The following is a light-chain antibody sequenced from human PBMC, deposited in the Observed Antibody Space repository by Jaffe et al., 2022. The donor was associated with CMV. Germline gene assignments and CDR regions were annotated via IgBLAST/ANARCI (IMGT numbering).Light chain of an antibody. J-gene: IGKJ4*01. CDR2: WAS. CDR1: QSVLFRSNNKNY. Sequence: DIVMTQSPDSLAVSLGERATINCKSSQSVLFRSNNKNYLAWYQQRPGQPPKLLIYWASTRESRVPDRFSGSGSETDFTLTISSLQAEDVAVYYCQQYYSTPLTFGGGTKVEIK. CDR3: QQYYSTPLT. V-gene: IGKV4-1*01.